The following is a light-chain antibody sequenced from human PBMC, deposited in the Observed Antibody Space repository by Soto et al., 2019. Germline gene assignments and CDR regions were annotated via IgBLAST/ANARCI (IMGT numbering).Light chain of an antibody. J-gene: IGKJ1*01. CDR1: QSIFYGSNNKNY. CDR2: WAS. CDR3: QQYYSAPTWT. Sequence: DIVMTQSPDSLAVSLGERATINCKSSQSIFYGSNNKNYLAWFQQKPGQPPKLLIYWASTRESGVPDRFSGSGSGTDFTLTISGLQAEDVAVYYCQQYYSAPTWTFGQGTKVDIK. V-gene: IGKV4-1*01.